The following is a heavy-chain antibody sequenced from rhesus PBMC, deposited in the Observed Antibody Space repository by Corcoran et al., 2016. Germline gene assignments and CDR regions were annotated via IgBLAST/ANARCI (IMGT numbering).Heavy chain of an antibody. CDR1: GGSISGYY. D-gene: IGHD3-28*01. Sequence: QVKLQQWGEGLVKPSETLSLTCAVYGGSISGYYWRWIHRPPGKGLEWIGNIDGNSASTNYNPSLKNRVTISKDTSKNQFSLKLSSVTAAETAVYYCAREEEEGYYYGSGYSNWYFDIWGPGTPITISS. V-gene: IGHV4-73*01. CDR2: IDGNSAST. J-gene: IGHJ2*01. CDR3: AREEEEGYYYGSGYSNWYFDI.